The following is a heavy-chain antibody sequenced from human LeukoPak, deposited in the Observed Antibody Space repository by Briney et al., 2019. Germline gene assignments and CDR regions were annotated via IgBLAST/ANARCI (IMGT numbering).Heavy chain of an antibody. CDR1: GYTFTSYY. V-gene: IGHV1-46*01. D-gene: IGHD3-9*01. CDR3: ARVYTYYDILTGFIV. Sequence: ASVKVSCKASGYTFTSYYMHWVRQAPGQGLEWMGIINPSGGSTSYAQKFQGRVTMTRDTSTSTVYMELSSLRSEDTAVYYCARVYTYYDILTGFIVWGQGTLVTVSS. CDR2: INPSGGST. J-gene: IGHJ4*02.